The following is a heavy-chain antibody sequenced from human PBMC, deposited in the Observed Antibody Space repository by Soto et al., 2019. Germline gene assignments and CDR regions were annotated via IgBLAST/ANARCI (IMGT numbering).Heavy chain of an antibody. D-gene: IGHD6-19*01. CDR1: GGSISGSY. CDR2: VYYTGST. V-gene: IGHV4-59*01. J-gene: IGHJ4*02. CDR3: ARSVAVPGAHIDY. Sequence: WETLSLTCSVSGGSISGSYWSWIRQSPGKGLEWLGYVYYTGSTNYSPSLRSRVSISVDTSKNEFSLRLSSVTAADTAVYFCARSVAVPGAHIDYWGQGTQVTVSS.